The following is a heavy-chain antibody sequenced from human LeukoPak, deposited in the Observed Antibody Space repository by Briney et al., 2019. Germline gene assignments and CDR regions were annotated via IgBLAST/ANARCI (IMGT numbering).Heavy chain of an antibody. CDR2: ISSSSSYI. V-gene: IGHV3-21*01. Sequence: PGGSLRLSCAASGFTFSSYSMNWVRQAPGKGLEWVSSISSSSSYIYYADSVKGRFTISRDNAKNSLYLQMNSLRAEDTAVYYCARDQAPSGWNYFDYWGQGTLVTVSS. CDR1: GFTFSSYS. D-gene: IGHD6-19*01. J-gene: IGHJ4*02. CDR3: ARDQAPSGWNYFDY.